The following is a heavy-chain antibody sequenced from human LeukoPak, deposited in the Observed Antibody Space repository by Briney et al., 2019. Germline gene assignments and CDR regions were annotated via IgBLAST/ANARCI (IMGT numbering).Heavy chain of an antibody. CDR2: IKQDGSEK. Sequence: GGSLRLSCAASGFTFSSYWMSWVRQAPGKGLEWVANIKQDGSEKYYVDSVKGRFTISRDNAKNSLYLQMNSLRAEDTAVYYCARDSLTMIVGRQKRGLDYWGQGTLVTVSS. D-gene: IGHD3-22*01. CDR1: GFTFSSYW. J-gene: IGHJ4*02. V-gene: IGHV3-7*01. CDR3: ARDSLTMIVGRQKRGLDY.